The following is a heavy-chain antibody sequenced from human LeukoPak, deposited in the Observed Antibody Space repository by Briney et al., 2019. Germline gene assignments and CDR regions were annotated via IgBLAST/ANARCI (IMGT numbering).Heavy chain of an antibody. J-gene: IGHJ4*02. CDR3: TRRRPVTEGTFGPFDY. CDR2: ISSSSSYI. V-gene: IGHV3-21*01. CDR1: GFTFSSYS. Sequence: GGSLRLSCAASGFTFSSYSMNWVRQAPGKGLEWVSSISSSSSYIYYADSVKGRFTISRDNAKNSLYLQMSSLRAEDTAVYYCTRRRPVTEGTFGPFDYWGQGSLVTVSS. D-gene: IGHD3-10*01.